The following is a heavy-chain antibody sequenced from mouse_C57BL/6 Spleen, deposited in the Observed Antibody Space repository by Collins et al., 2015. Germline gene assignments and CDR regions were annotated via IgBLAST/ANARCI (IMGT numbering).Heavy chain of an antibody. CDR3: ARSPHWYYYIMDY. D-gene: IGHD4-1*01. CDR2: IYPRDGST. V-gene: IGHV1-78*01. CDR1: GYTFTDHT. Sequence: QVQLKQSGAELVRPGASVKLSCKVSGYTFTDHTIHWMKQRPEQGLEWIGYIYPRDGSTKYNEKFKVKATLTADKSSSTAYMQLNSLTSEDSAVYFCARSPHWYYYIMDYWGQGTSVTVSS. J-gene: IGHJ4*01.